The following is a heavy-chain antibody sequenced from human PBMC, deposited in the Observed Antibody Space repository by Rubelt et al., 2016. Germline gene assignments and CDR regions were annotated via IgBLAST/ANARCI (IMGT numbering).Heavy chain of an antibody. Sequence: QVQLQQWGAGLLKPSETLSLTCAVYGGSFSGYYWSWIRQPPGKGLEWIGEINHSGSTNYNPSLTGRVTISVDTSKNQFSLTLSSVTAADTAVYYCARGYCTNGVCYGGDYWGQGTLVTVSS. CDR2: INHSGST. CDR1: GGSFSGYY. J-gene: IGHJ4*02. D-gene: IGHD2-8*01. CDR3: ARGYCTNGVCYGGDY. V-gene: IGHV4-34*01.